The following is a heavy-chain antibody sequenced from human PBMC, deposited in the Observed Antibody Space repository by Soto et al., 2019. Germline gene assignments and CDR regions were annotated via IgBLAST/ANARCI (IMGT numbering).Heavy chain of an antibody. V-gene: IGHV4-39*01. CDR3: TAKSYTLNVDY. Sequence: SETLSLTCTVSGGSISSSSYYWGWIRQPPGKGLEWIGSIYYSGSTYHNPSLKSRVTISVDTSRNQFSLKLSSVTAADTAVYYCTAKSYTLNVDYWGRGTLVTVSS. CDR2: IYYSGST. D-gene: IGHD3-16*01. CDR1: GGSISSSSYY. J-gene: IGHJ4*02.